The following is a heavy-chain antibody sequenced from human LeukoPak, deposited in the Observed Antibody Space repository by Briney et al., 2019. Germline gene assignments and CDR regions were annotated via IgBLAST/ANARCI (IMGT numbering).Heavy chain of an antibody. CDR2: RYSTGST. Sequence: SETLSLTCSVPGASISNYYWSWIRQSPGKGLEWIGYRYSTGSTDYNPSLKSRVTISVETSKNEFSLRLSSVTAADTAVYFCARHEGLARPFDYWGQGTLVPVSS. D-gene: IGHD6-19*01. V-gene: IGHV4-59*08. CDR1: GASISNYY. CDR3: ARHEGLARPFDY. J-gene: IGHJ4*02.